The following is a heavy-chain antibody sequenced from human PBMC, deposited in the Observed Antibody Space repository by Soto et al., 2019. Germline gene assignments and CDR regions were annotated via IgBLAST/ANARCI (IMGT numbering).Heavy chain of an antibody. J-gene: IGHJ3*02. D-gene: IGHD2-8*02. CDR1: GFSFSNYA. CDR3: AKATATGGGAFDI. V-gene: IGHV3-23*01. CDR2: ISGYGGNT. Sequence: GGSLRLSCAGSGFSFSNYAMSWVRQAPGKGLEWVSSISGYGGNTFYADSVQGRFTISRDNSKNTLNLQMNSLRAEDTAIYYCAKATATGGGAFDICGQGTMVTVSS.